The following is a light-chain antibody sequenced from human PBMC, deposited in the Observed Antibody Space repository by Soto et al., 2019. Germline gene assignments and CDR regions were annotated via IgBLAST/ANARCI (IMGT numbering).Light chain of an antibody. Sequence: QSVLTQPPSASGTPGQRVTISCSGSSSNIGSNTVNWYQQLPGTAPKLLIYSNNQRPSVVPDLFSGSKAGTSASLAISGLESEEEADYYCAAWDDSLNGWVFGGGTKLTVL. CDR2: SNN. CDR3: AAWDDSLNGWV. V-gene: IGLV1-44*01. J-gene: IGLJ3*02. CDR1: SSNIGSNT.